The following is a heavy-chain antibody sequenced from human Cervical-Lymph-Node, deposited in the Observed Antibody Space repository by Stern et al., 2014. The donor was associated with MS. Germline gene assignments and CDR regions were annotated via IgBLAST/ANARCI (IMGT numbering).Heavy chain of an antibody. CDR2: IKSKTDGGTT. J-gene: IGHJ4*02. CDR1: GFPFSNAG. D-gene: IGHD3-22*01. V-gene: IGHV3-15*01. CDR3: TTYTWGYFVY. Sequence: VQLVESGGGVVKPGGSLRLSCAASGFPFSNAGMSWVRRAPGKGVEWVGRIKSKTDGGTTDYAAPVKGRFSISRDDSKNTVYLQMNSLKTEDTAVYYCTTYTWGYFVYWGQGTLVTVSS.